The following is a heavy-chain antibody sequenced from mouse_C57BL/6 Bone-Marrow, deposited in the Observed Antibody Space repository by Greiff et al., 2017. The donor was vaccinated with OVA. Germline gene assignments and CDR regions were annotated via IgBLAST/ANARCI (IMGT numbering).Heavy chain of an antibody. CDR1: GFNIKDYY. V-gene: IGHV14-2*01. J-gene: IGHJ4*01. D-gene: IGHD1-1*01. CDR3: ARCYYGSSHTYYAMDY. CDR2: IDPEDGET. Sequence: VQLKQSGAELVKPGASVKLSCTASGFNIKDYYMHWVKQRTEQGLEWIGRIDPEDGETKYAPKFQGKATITADTSSNTAYLQLSSLTSEDTAVYFCARCYYGSSHTYYAMDYWGQGTSVTVSS.